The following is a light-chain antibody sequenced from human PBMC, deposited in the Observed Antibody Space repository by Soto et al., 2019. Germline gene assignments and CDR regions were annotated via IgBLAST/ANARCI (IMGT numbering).Light chain of an antibody. J-gene: IGKJ2*01. CDR1: QSISTY. V-gene: IGKV1-5*03. Sequence: DIQMTQSPSTLSASVGVRVSITCRASQSISTYLAWYQQKPGRAPQALIYRASSLESGVPSRFSGSGSGTGFTLTISSLLPDDFAAYYCQQYNEYPYTFGQGTKLEVK. CDR2: RAS. CDR3: QQYNEYPYT.